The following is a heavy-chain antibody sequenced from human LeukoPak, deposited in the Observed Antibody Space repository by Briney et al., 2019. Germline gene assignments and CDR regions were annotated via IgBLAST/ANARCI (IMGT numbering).Heavy chain of an antibody. V-gene: IGHV7-4-1*02. J-gene: IGHJ4*02. Sequence: ASVKVSCKASGYSFTSYGISWVRQAPGQGLEWMGWIDTNTGNPTYAQGFTGRFVFSLDTSVSTAYLQISSLKAEDTAVYYCARGGTEFDYWGQGTLVTVSS. CDR2: IDTNTGNP. D-gene: IGHD1-1*01. CDR1: GYSFTSYG. CDR3: ARGGTEFDY.